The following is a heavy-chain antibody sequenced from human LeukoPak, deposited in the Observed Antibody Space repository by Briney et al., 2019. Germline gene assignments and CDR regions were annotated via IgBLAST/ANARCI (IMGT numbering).Heavy chain of an antibody. V-gene: IGHV3-7*01. D-gene: IGHD3-10*01. CDR1: GFTFSSYW. CDR2: IKQDGSEK. Sequence: GGSLRLSCAASGFTFSSYWVSWVRQAPGKGLEWVANIKQDGSEKYYVDSVKGRFTISRDNAKNSLYLQMNSLRAEDTAVYYCARALLLWFGESYDDAFDIWGQGTMVAVSS. CDR3: ARALLLWFGESYDDAFDI. J-gene: IGHJ3*02.